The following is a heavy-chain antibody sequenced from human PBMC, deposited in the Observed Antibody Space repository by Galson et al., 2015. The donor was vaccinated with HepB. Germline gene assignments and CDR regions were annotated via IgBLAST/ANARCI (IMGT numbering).Heavy chain of an antibody. V-gene: IGHV3-30*04. Sequence: SLRLSCAASGFTFSSYAMHWVRQAPGKGLEWVAVISYDGSNKYYADSVKGRFTISRDNSKNTLYLQMNSLRAEDTAVYYCARSQGGSGWSGDAFDIWGQGTMVTVSS. CDR1: GFTFSSYA. CDR2: ISYDGSNK. CDR3: ARSQGGSGWSGDAFDI. J-gene: IGHJ3*02. D-gene: IGHD6-19*01.